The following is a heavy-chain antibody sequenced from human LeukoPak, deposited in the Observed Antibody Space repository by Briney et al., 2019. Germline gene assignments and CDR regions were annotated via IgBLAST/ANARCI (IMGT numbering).Heavy chain of an antibody. CDR1: GYSFTSYW. CDR2: IYPGDSDT. Sequence: HGESLKISCKGSGYSFTSYWISWVRQMPGKGLEWMGIIYPGDSDTRYSPSFQGQVTISADKSISTAYLQWSSLKASDTAMYYCAVMRDCSSTSCYGYLDYWGQGTLVTVSS. V-gene: IGHV5-51*01. D-gene: IGHD2-2*01. CDR3: AVMRDCSSTSCYGYLDY. J-gene: IGHJ4*02.